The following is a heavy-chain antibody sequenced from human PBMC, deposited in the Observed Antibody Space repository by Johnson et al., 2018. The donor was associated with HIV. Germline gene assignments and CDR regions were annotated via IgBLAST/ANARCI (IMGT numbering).Heavy chain of an antibody. J-gene: IGHJ3*02. Sequence: VQLVESGGGLVQPGRSLRLSCAASGFTFDDYAMHWVRQAPGKGLEWISGLSWNGGTIGYADSVKGRFTISRDNAKSSLYLQMDSLRAEDTAVYYCSKVRVIIAAPRGGAFDIWGQGTMVTVSS. CDR3: SKVRVIIAAPRGGAFDI. D-gene: IGHD6-6*01. CDR1: GFTFDDYA. CDR2: LSWNGGTI. V-gene: IGHV3-9*01.